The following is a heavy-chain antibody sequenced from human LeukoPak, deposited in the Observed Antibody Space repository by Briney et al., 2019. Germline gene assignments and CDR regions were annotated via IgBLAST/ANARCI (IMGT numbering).Heavy chain of an antibody. J-gene: IGHJ5*02. CDR2: INPNSGGT. Sequence: ASVKVSCKASGGTFSSYAISWVRQAPGQGLEWMGWINPNSGGTNYAQKFQGRVTMTRDTSISTAYMELSRLRSDDTAVYYCARVSGGDWFDPWGQGTLVTLSS. CDR3: ARVSGGDWFDP. D-gene: IGHD3-10*01. V-gene: IGHV1-2*02. CDR1: GGTFSSYA.